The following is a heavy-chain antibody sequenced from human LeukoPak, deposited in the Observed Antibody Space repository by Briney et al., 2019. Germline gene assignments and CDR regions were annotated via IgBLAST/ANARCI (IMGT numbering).Heavy chain of an antibody. CDR1: GFTFSSYW. CDR3: ARKGEWGYDYPPFFDY. J-gene: IGHJ4*02. CDR2: IKQDGSEK. D-gene: IGHD5-12*01. V-gene: IGHV3-7*03. Sequence: GGSRRLSCAASGFTFSSYWMSWVRQAPGKGLEGVANIKQDGSEKYYVDSVKGRFTISRDNAKNSLYLQMNSLRAEDTAVYYCARKGEWGYDYPPFFDYWGQGTLVTVSS.